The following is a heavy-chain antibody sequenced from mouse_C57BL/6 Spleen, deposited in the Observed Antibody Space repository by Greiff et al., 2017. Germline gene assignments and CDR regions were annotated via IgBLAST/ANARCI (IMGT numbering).Heavy chain of an antibody. J-gene: IGHJ2*01. CDR2: INPSNGGT. CDR3: TGEGTGGDYFDY. Sequence: VQLQQPGTELVKPGASVKLSCKASGYTFTSYWMHWVKQRPGQGLEWIGNINPSNGGTNYNEKFKSKATLTADKASSTAYMELRSLTSEDSAVYYCTGEGTGGDYFDYWGQGTTLTVSS. D-gene: IGHD4-1*01. V-gene: IGHV1-53*01. CDR1: GYTFTSYW.